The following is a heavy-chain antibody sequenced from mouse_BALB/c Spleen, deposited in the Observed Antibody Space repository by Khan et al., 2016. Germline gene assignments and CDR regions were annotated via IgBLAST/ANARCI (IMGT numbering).Heavy chain of an antibody. J-gene: IGHJ4*01. Sequence: EVQLQESGPNLVKPSQTLSLTCSVTGDSTTSGYWNWIRKFPGNKLEYMGYISYSGTTYYNPSLKSRISITRDTSKNQYYLQLNSVTTEDTATYYCAYRYDAMDYWGQGTSVTVSS. CDR2: ISYSGTT. D-gene: IGHD2-14*01. V-gene: IGHV3-8*02. CDR1: GDSTTSGY. CDR3: AYRYDAMDY.